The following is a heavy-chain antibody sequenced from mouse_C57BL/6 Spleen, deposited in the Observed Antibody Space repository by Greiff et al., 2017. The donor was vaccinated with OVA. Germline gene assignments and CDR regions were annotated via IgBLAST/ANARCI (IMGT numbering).Heavy chain of an antibody. D-gene: IGHD3-2*02. CDR2: ISYSGST. CDR3: ARYSSGYDDSMDY. CDR1: GYSITSDY. V-gene: IGHV3-8*01. J-gene: IGHJ4*01. Sequence: EVQLVESGPGLAKPSQTLSLTCSVTGYSITSDYWNWIRKFPGNKLEYMGYISYSGSTYYNPYIKSRISITRDPSKNQYYLQLNSVTTEDTATYYCARYSSGYDDSMDYWGQGTSVTVSS.